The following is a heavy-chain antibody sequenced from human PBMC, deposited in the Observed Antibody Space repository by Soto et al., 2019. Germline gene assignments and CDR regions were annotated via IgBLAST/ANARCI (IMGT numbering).Heavy chain of an antibody. D-gene: IGHD1-26*01. Sequence: QVQLVQSGAEVKKPGASVKVSCKASGYTFTNFGISWVRQAPGQGLEWMGWISAYNGNTNYGQNFQGRVTMTTDTATSTAYMELGSLRSDDTGVYYCARGETPIDYWGQGTLDTVSS. J-gene: IGHJ4*02. V-gene: IGHV1-18*01. CDR2: ISAYNGNT. CDR3: ARGETPIDY. CDR1: GYTFTNFG.